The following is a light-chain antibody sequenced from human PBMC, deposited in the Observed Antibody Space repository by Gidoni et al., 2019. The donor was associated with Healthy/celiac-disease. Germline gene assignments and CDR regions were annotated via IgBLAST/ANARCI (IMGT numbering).Light chain of an antibody. CDR3: QQSYSTPRT. Sequence: DIQMTQSPSSLSASVGHRVNITCRASQTISSYLNWYQQKPGKAPKLLIYAASSLQGGVPSRFSGSGSGTDFTLTISSLQPEDFATYYCQQSYSTPRTFGQGTKVEIK. V-gene: IGKV1-39*01. CDR2: AAS. J-gene: IGKJ1*01. CDR1: QTISSY.